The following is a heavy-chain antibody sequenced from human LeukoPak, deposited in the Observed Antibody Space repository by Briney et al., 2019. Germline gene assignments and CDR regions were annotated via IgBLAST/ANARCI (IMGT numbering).Heavy chain of an antibody. CDR1: GFTFSSYA. Sequence: GRSLRLSCAASGFTFSSYAMNWARQAPGKGLEWVSSISSSSSYIHYADSVKGRFTISRDNAKNSLYLQMNSLRAEDTAVYYCARAPWLVRTSDYWGQGTLVTVSS. J-gene: IGHJ4*02. CDR2: ISSSSSYI. D-gene: IGHD6-19*01. V-gene: IGHV3-21*01. CDR3: ARAPWLVRTSDY.